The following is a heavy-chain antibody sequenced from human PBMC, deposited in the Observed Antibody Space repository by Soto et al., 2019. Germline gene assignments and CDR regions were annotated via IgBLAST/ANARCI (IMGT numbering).Heavy chain of an antibody. CDR3: ARDDILTGYTRQVGYFDY. Sequence: SETLSLTCAVYGGSFSGYYWSWIRQPPGKGLEWIGEINHSGSTNYNPSLKSRVTISVDTSKNQFSLYLQMNSLRAEDTAVYYCARDDILTGYTRQVGYFDYWGQGTLVTVSS. CDR1: GGSFSGYY. J-gene: IGHJ4*02. V-gene: IGHV4-34*01. D-gene: IGHD3-9*01. CDR2: INHSGST.